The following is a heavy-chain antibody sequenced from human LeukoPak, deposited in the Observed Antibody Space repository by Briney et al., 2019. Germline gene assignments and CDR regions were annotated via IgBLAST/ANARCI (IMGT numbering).Heavy chain of an antibody. Sequence: GGSLRLSCAASGFTFSSYAMSWVRQAPGKGLEWVSYISSSGSTIYYADSVKGRFTISRDNAKNSLYLQMNSLRAEDTAVYYCARDWELSAGYNYYYYMDVWGKGTTVTVSS. D-gene: IGHD3-16*02. V-gene: IGHV3-48*04. CDR3: ARDWELSAGYNYYYYMDV. J-gene: IGHJ6*03. CDR1: GFTFSSYA. CDR2: ISSSGSTI.